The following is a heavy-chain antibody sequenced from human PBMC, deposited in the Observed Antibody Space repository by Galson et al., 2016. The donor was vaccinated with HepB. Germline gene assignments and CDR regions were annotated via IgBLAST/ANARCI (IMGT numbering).Heavy chain of an antibody. V-gene: IGHV2-5*01. J-gene: IGHJ4*02. D-gene: IGHD5-18*01. Sequence: PALVKPTQTLTLTCTFSGLSLRTSGEGVAWIRQPPGKALERLALVYWNDDKRYSPTLKSRLTITKDTSRNLVVLRMTNMEPVDTATYYCAHQSRGYNYGYVRWGQGTLVTVSS. CDR2: VYWNDDK. CDR1: GLSLRTSGEG. CDR3: AHQSRGYNYGYVR.